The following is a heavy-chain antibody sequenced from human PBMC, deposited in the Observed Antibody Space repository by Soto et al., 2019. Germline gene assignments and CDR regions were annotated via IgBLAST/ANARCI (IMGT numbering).Heavy chain of an antibody. CDR1: GFAFSDHY. V-gene: IGHV3-11*06. Sequence: LRLSCAASGFAFSDHYMSWIRQAPGKGLDWISYINPSGTYTHYADSVKGRFTISRDNAENSLYLQMNSLRAEDTALYYCTRGHPSRECWGRGPRVTFS. J-gene: IGHJ1*01. CDR2: INPSGTYT. CDR3: TRGHPSREC. D-gene: IGHD3-10*01.